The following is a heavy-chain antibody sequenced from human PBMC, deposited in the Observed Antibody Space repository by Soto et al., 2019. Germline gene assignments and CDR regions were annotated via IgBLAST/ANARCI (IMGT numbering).Heavy chain of an antibody. CDR3: ARPLFYDTTESPPSYYYYYGMDV. CDR2: IYYSGST. V-gene: IGHV4-39*01. Sequence: PETLSLTCTVSGGSISSSSYYWGWIRQPPGKGLEWIGSIYYSGSTYYNPSLKSRVTISVDTSKNQFSLKLSSVTAADTAVYYCARPLFYDTTESPPSYYYYYGMDVWGQGTTVTVSS. J-gene: IGHJ6*02. D-gene: IGHD3-9*01. CDR1: GGSISSSSYY.